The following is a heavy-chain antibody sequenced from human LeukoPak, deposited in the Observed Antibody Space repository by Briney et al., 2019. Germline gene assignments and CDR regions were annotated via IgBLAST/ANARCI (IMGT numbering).Heavy chain of an antibody. Sequence: SETLSLTCSVSGGSITSAYFCSWIRQRPGKGLEWIGFIYYSGAAYYNPSLKSRVTISLNTSNNQFSLNLNSVTAADTAMYYCARRDSGAYYFDNWGQGTLVTVSS. CDR1: GGSITSAYF. D-gene: IGHD3-22*01. J-gene: IGHJ4*02. CDR3: ARRDSGAYYFDN. CDR2: IYYSGAA. V-gene: IGHV4-31*02.